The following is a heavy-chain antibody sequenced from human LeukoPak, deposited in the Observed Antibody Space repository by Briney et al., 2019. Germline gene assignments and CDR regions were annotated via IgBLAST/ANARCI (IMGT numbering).Heavy chain of an antibody. V-gene: IGHV3-23*01. CDR1: GFTFSSYA. J-gene: IGHJ4*02. CDR3: AKDLSYGSGIDY. CDR2: ISGSGGST. Sequence: PGGSLRLSCAAFGFTFSSYAMSWVRQAPGKGLEWVSAISGSGGSTYYADSVKGRFTISRDNSKNTLYLQMNSLRAEDTAVYYCAKDLSYGSGIDYWGQGTLVTVSS. D-gene: IGHD3-10*01.